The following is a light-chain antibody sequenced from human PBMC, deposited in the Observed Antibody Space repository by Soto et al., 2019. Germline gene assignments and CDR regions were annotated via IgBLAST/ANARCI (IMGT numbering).Light chain of an antibody. CDR3: QQYNPQSGT. CDR1: QTVNAW. V-gene: IGKV1-5*01. J-gene: IGKJ5*01. CDR2: DAS. Sequence: IQMTQYPSTVSASLRDRVTITCRASQTVNAWLAWYQHKPGKAPKPLIYDASSLESGVPARFSGSGSGTEFILTISSLQPDDAGTYSCQQYNPQSGTFRQGTRLEIK.